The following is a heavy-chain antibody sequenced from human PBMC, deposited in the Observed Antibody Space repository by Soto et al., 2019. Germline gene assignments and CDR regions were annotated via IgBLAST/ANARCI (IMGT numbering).Heavy chain of an antibody. Sequence: GGSLRLSCAASGFSFRTYCMQWARQAPGKGLEWVSRINNDGSSTDYADSVKGRFTISRDNAKDTLYLQMNSPRAEDTATYYCAMGTMDVWGTGTTVTVSS. CDR2: INNDGSST. D-gene: IGHD7-27*01. V-gene: IGHV3-74*01. CDR3: AMGTMDV. CDR1: GFSFRTYC. J-gene: IGHJ6*04.